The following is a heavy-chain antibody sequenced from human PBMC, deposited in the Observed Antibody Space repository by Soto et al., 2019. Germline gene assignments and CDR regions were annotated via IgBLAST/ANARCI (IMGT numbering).Heavy chain of an antibody. CDR1: GYTFTGYY. Sequence: ASVKVSCKASGYTFTGYYMHWVRQAPGQGLEWMGWINPNSGGTNYAQKFQGRVTMTRDTSISTAYVELSRLRSDDTAVYYCAGDSRRINMVRGVSPHVYSGPGTLLTVST. J-gene: IGHJ4*02. V-gene: IGHV1-2*02. CDR3: AGDSRRINMVRGVSPHVY. D-gene: IGHD3-10*01. CDR2: INPNSGGT.